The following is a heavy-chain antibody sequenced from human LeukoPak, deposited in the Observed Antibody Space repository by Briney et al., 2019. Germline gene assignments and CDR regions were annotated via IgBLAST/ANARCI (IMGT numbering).Heavy chain of an antibody. CDR1: GGSISSYY. D-gene: IGHD1-26*01. CDR3: ARPKVGATLFDY. CDR2: INHSGST. V-gene: IGHV4-34*01. J-gene: IGHJ4*02. Sequence: SETLSLTCTVSGGSISSYYWSWIRQPPGKGLEWIGEINHSGSTNYNPSLKSRVTISVDTSKNQFSLKLSSVTAADTAVYYCARPKVGATLFDYWGQGTLVTVSS.